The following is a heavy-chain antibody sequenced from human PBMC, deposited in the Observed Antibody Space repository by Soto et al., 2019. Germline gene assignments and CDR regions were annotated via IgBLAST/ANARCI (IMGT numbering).Heavy chain of an antibody. CDR2: INAGNGNT. J-gene: IGHJ5*02. D-gene: IGHD3-10*01. V-gene: IGHV1-3*01. CDR3: ARDELTRRITMVRVGNWFDP. Sequence: ASVKVSCKASGYTFTSYAMHWVRQAPGQRLEWMGWINAGNGNTKYSQKFQGRVTITRDTSASTAYMELSSLRSEDTAVYYCARDELTRRITMVRVGNWFDPWGQGTLVTVSS. CDR1: GYTFTSYA.